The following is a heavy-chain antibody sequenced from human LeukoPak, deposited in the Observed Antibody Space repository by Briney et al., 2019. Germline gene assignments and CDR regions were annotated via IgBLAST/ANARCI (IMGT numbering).Heavy chain of an antibody. D-gene: IGHD3-10*01. V-gene: IGHV4-4*09. J-gene: IGHJ4*02. CDR3: ARHREFYDY. CDR1: GVSISSYY. CDR2: IYTSGST. Sequence: SETLSLTCTVSGVSISSYYWSWIRQPPGKGLEWIGYIYTSGSTNYNPSLKSRVTIAVDTSKNQFSLKLSSVTAADTAVYYCARHREFYDYWGQGTLVTVSS.